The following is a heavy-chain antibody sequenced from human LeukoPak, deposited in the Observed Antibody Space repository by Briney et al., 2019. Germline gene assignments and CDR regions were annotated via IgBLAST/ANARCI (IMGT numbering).Heavy chain of an antibody. CDR2: IYYSGST. J-gene: IGHJ4*02. V-gene: IGHV4-59*01. Sequence: SETLSLTCTVSGGSISSYYWSWIRQPPGKGLEWIGYIYYSGSTNYNPSLKSRVTISVDTSKNQFSLKLSSVTAADTAVYYCARVPIYYYDSSPTGPLYYSDYWGQGTLVTVSS. CDR3: ARVPIYYYDSSPTGPLYYSDY. CDR1: GGSISSYY. D-gene: IGHD3-22*01.